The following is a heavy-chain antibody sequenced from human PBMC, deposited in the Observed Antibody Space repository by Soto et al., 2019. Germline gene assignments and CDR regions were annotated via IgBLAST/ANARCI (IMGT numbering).Heavy chain of an antibody. CDR3: ARDGDGYVSHGGMDV. Sequence: QVQLVQSGAEVKKPGSSVKVSCQASGGTFSCYAISWVRQAPGQGLEWMGGIIPIFGTANYAQKFQGRVTITADESTSTAYMELSSLRSEDTAVYYCARDGDGYVSHGGMDVWGHGTTVTVSS. D-gene: IGHD5-12*01. CDR2: IIPIFGTA. V-gene: IGHV1-69*12. J-gene: IGHJ6*02. CDR1: GGTFSCYA.